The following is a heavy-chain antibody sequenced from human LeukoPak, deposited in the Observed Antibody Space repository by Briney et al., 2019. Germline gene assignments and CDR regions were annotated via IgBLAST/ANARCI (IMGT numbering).Heavy chain of an antibody. J-gene: IGHJ6*02. CDR2: IYYSGST. CDR3: ARDPGYSYGYDHYYYGMDV. Sequence: PSETLSLTCTVSGGSISSYYWSWIRQSPGKGLEWIGYIYYSGSTNYNPSLKSRVTISVDTSKKQFSLKLNSVTAADTAVYYCARDPGYSYGYDHYYYGMDVWGQGTTATVAS. CDR1: GGSISSYY. V-gene: IGHV4-59*01. D-gene: IGHD5-18*01.